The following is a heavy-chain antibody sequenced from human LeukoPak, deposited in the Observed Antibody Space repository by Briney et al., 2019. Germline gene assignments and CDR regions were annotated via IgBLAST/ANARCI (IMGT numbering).Heavy chain of an antibody. CDR2: IYYSGST. CDR1: GGSISSSSYY. V-gene: IGHV4-39*01. D-gene: IGHD2-15*01. J-gene: IGHJ5*02. Sequence: SETLSLTCTVSGGSISSSSYYWGWIRQPPGKGLEWIGSIYYSGSTYYNPSLKSRFTISVGTSKNQFSLKLSSVTAADTAVYYCSRVVVVAATPNWFDPWGQGTLVTVSS. CDR3: SRVVVVAATPNWFDP.